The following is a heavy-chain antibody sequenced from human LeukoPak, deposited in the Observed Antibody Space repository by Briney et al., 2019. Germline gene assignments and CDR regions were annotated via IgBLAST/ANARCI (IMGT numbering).Heavy chain of an antibody. CDR2: FHHSGST. CDR3: AGGWLPDKNDF. D-gene: IGHD5-24*01. CDR1: GGFISSYY. Sequence: SDTLSLTCTVSGGFISSYYWTWIRQSPGKGLEWIGFFHHSGSTNYNPSFKSRVTISADTSNNHFSLRLTSVTAADTAVYYCAGGWLPDKNDFWGQGTLVTVSA. J-gene: IGHJ4*02. V-gene: IGHV4-59*07.